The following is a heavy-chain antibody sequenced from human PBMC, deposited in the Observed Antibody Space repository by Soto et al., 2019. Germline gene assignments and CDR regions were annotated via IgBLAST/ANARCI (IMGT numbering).Heavy chain of an antibody. V-gene: IGHV3-9*01. J-gene: IGHJ4*02. Sequence: PGGSLRLSCAVSGFTFDDNAMHWVRQAPEKGLEWVSGINWKSDIGYADSVKGRFTISRDNAENSLYLQMNSRRAEDTALYYCAIPQDRGGRTTFIYWGQGTQVTVSS. D-gene: IGHD3-16*01. CDR1: GFTFDDNA. CDR3: AIPQDRGGRTTFIY. CDR2: INWKSDI.